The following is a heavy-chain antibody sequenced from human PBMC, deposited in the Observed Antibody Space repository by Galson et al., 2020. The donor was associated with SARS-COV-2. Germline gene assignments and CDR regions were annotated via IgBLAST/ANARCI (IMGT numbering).Heavy chain of an antibody. V-gene: IGHV3-23*01. Sequence: GESLKISCAASGFTFSNYAMMWVRQAPGKGLELVSAITGTSSDIIYADSVKGRFTISRDNSQNTLYLVMNSLRVDDTAVYYCARDPNGDYIGAFWFDPWGQGTLVTVSS. CDR2: ITGTSSDI. J-gene: IGHJ5*02. D-gene: IGHD4-17*01. CDR1: GFTFSNYA. CDR3: ARDPNGDYIGAFWFDP.